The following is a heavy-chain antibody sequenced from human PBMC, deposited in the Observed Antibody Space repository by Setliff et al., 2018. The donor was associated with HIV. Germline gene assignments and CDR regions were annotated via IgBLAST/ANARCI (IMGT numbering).Heavy chain of an antibody. CDR1: GGSITSHY. Sequence: KPSETLSLTCTVSGGSITSHYWAWIRQPPGRRPEWIGYVSYSESATYNPSLKSRVTMSLDTSKNQFSLRLSSVTAADTAIYYCARRDTSTGVDPWGQGALVTVTS. CDR3: ARRDTSTGVDP. D-gene: IGHD7-27*01. V-gene: IGHV4-59*11. CDR2: VSYSESA. J-gene: IGHJ5*02.